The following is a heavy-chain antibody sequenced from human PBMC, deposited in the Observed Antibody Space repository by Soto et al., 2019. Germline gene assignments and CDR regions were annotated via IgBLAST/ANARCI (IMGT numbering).Heavy chain of an antibody. J-gene: IGHJ6*03. V-gene: IGHV4-34*01. CDR3: ARAIGGPGDYYYYYYMDV. CDR1: GGSFSGYY. CDR2: INHSGST. Sequence: SETLSLTCAVYGGSFSGYYWSWIRQPPGKGLEWIGEINHSGSTNYNPSLKSRVTISVDTSKNQFSLKLSSVTAADTAVYYCARAIGGPGDYYYYYYMDVWGKGTTVTVSS. D-gene: IGHD2-15*01.